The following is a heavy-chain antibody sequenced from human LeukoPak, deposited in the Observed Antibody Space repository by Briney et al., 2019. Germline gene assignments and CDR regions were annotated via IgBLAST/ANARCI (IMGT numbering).Heavy chain of an antibody. CDR3: AKSPLEWSPSAYYYYGMDV. CDR1: GFTFSSYG. V-gene: IGHV3-30*18. CDR2: ISYDGSNK. D-gene: IGHD3-3*01. Sequence: GSLRLSCAASGFTFSSYGMHWVRQAPGKGLEWVAVISYDGSNKYYADSVKGRFTISRDNSKNTLYLQMNSLRAEDTAVYYCAKSPLEWSPSAYYYYGMDVWGQGTTVTVSS. J-gene: IGHJ6*02.